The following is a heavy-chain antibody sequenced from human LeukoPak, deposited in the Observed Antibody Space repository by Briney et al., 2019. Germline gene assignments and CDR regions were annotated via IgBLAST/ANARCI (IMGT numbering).Heavy chain of an antibody. Sequence: GGSLRLSCAASGFTVSNNYMSWARQAPGKGLEWVAIIYSGGSTYYADSVKGRFTISRDNPKNMLYLQMNSLRAEDTAVYYCASRARSGYYYGMDVWGQGTTVTVSS. D-gene: IGHD3-10*01. CDR2: IYSGGST. CDR3: ASRARSGYYYGMDV. V-gene: IGHV3-53*01. J-gene: IGHJ6*02. CDR1: GFTVSNNY.